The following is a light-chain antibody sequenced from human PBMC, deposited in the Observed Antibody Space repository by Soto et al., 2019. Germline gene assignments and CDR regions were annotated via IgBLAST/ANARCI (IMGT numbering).Light chain of an antibody. V-gene: IGKV3-20*01. Sequence: EMVLTQSPGTLYLYPGERATLSCSASQSVRSSSLAWYQQKPGQDPRLLIYHASSRATGIPNGFSGSGSGTDFTLTISRLEPEDWAVYDWQQHGNSPRTFGQGTKWEIK. CDR1: QSVRSSS. CDR2: HAS. J-gene: IGKJ1*01. CDR3: QQHGNSPRT.